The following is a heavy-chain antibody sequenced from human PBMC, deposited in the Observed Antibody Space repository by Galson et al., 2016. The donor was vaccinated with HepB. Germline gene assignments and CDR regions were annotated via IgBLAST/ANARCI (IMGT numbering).Heavy chain of an antibody. D-gene: IGHD2-2*01. J-gene: IGHJ4*02. CDR2: ISSSSSTI. CDR3: ARRGIYCSSTICYADY. V-gene: IGHV3-48*02. CDR1: GFTFSSYS. Sequence: SLRLSCAASGFTFSSYSMNWVRQAPGKGLVWVSYISSSSSTIYYADSVKGRFTISRDNAKNSLYLQMNSLRDEDTAVYYCARRGIYCSSTICYADYWGQETLVTVSS.